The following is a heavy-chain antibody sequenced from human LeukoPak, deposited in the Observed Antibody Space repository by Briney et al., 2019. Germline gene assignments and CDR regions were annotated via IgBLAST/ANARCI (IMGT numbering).Heavy chain of an antibody. CDR3: AKGLERTSSHFDY. V-gene: IGHV3-23*01. J-gene: IGHJ4*02. D-gene: IGHD6-6*01. CDR1: GFTFSNYG. CDR2: ISYNGDNT. Sequence: PGGSLRLSCAASGFTFSNYGMMWVRQAPGKGLEWVSSISYNGDNTYYTDSVKGRFTISRDNSKNTLYLQMNSLRAEDTAVYYCAKGLERTSSHFDYWGQGTLVTVSS.